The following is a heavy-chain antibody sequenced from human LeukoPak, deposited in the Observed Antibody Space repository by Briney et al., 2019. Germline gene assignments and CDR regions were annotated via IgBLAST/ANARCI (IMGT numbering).Heavy chain of an antibody. CDR2: IKANSGDT. V-gene: IGHV1-2*02. D-gene: IGHD5-24*01. CDR3: TRIGDGYPY. CDR1: GYIFTAYY. J-gene: IGHJ4*02. Sequence: ASVKVSCKASGYIFTAYYLHWVRQAPGQGLEWMGWIKANSGDTNYARKFQGRVTMTRDTSISTVYMELSRLTSDDTAVYYCTRIGDGYPYWGQGTLVTVSS.